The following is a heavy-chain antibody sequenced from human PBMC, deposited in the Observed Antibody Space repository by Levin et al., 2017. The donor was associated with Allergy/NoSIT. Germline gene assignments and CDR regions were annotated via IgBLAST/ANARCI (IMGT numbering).Heavy chain of an antibody. J-gene: IGHJ4*01. CDR3: TRSRDHFDSSGPIWG. V-gene: IGHV3-74*01. D-gene: IGHD3-22*01. CDR1: GFTFSRYW. Sequence: GGSLRLSCAASGFTFSRYWMHWVRQAPGKGLMWVARIDGDGSFTSYADSVKGRFIISRDNAKNTLSLQMNSLRAEDTAVFFCTRSRDHFDSSGPIWGRGQGTLVTVSS. CDR2: IDGDGSFT.